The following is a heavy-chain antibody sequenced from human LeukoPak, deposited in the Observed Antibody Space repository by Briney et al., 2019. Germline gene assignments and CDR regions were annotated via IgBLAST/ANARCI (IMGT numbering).Heavy chain of an antibody. CDR2: IIPIFGTA. Sequence: SVKVSCKASGYTFTSYYMHWVRQAPGQGLEWMGGIIPIFGTANYAQKFQGRVTITADKSTSTAYMELSSLRSEDTAVYYCATSITIFGVVINWGQGTLVTVSS. CDR1: GYTFTSYY. V-gene: IGHV1-69*06. CDR3: ATSITIFGVVIN. J-gene: IGHJ4*02. D-gene: IGHD3-3*01.